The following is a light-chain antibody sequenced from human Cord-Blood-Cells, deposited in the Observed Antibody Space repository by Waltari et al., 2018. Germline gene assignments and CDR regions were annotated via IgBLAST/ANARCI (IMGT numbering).Light chain of an antibody. CDR3: QQYNNWPRT. J-gene: IGKJ1*01. CDR2: GAS. CDR1: QSFSSN. V-gene: IGKV3-15*01. Sequence: DIVLTQSPATLSVSPGERATLSCRASQSFSSNLDWYQQKPGQAPRLLIYGASTRATGIPARFSGSGSGTEFTLTISSLQSEDFAVYYCQQYNNWPRTFGQGTKVEIK.